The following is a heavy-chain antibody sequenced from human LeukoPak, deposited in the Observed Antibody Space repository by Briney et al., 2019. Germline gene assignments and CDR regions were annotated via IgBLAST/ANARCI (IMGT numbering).Heavy chain of an antibody. D-gene: IGHD3-10*01. Sequence: SETLSLTCTVSGGSISSGGYYWSWIRQHPGKGLEWIGYIYYSGSTYYNPSLKSRVTISVDRSKNQFSLKLSSVTAADTAVYNCARAGGYLWFGESHAFDIWGQGTMVTVSS. CDR3: ARAGGYLWFGESHAFDI. J-gene: IGHJ3*02. CDR1: GGSISSGGYY. V-gene: IGHV4-31*03. CDR2: IYYSGST.